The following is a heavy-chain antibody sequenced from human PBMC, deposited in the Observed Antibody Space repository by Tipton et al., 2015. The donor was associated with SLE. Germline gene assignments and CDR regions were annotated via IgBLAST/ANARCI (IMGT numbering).Heavy chain of an antibody. CDR1: GASISTSY. D-gene: IGHD5-12*01. CDR2: IYYSVST. J-gene: IGHJ4*02. Sequence: LRLSCTVSGASISTSYWSWIRQPPGQGLEWIGSIYYSVSTTFNPSLKSRVTISAGTSKKEVSLTLNSVTAADTAVYYCARGEWLGDYWGQGTLVTVSS. V-gene: IGHV4-59*08. CDR3: ARGEWLGDY.